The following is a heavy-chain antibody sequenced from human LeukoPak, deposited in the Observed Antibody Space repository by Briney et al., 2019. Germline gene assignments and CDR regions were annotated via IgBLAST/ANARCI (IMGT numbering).Heavy chain of an antibody. V-gene: IGHV3-23*01. J-gene: IGHJ4*02. Sequence: TGGSLRLSCAASGFTFSSYAMSWVRQAPGKGLEWVSAISGSGGSTYYADSVRGRFTISRDNAKNSLYLQMNSLRAEDTAVYYCARESPASFEYFLTSTVTPPFDYWGQGTLVTVSS. CDR2: ISGSGGST. D-gene: IGHD4-17*01. CDR1: GFTFSSYA. CDR3: ARESPASFEYFLTSTVTPPFDY.